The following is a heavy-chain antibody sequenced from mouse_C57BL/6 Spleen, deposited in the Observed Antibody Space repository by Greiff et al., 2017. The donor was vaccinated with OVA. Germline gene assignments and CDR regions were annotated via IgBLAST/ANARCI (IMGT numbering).Heavy chain of an antibody. J-gene: IGHJ4*01. CDR2: IDPSDSET. Sequence: VQLQQPGAELVRPGSSVKLSCKASGYTFTSYWMHWVKQRPIQGLEWIGNIDPSDSETHYNQKFKDKATLTVDKSSSTAYMQLSSLTSEDSAVYYCARYGARAMDYWGQGTSVTVSS. CDR3: ARYGARAMDY. D-gene: IGHD3-1*01. V-gene: IGHV1-52*01. CDR1: GYTFTSYW.